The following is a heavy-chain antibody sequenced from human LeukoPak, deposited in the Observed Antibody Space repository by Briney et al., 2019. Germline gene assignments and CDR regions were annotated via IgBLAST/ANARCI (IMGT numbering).Heavy chain of an antibody. J-gene: IGHJ4*02. V-gene: IGHV1-69*01. CDR1: GGTFSSYA. CDR3: ARAGSGSGSYANY. D-gene: IGHD3-10*01. Sequence: ASVKVSCKATGGTFSSYAISWARQAPGQGLEWMGGIIPIFGTANYAQKFQGRVTITADESTSTAYMELSSLRSEDTAVYYCARAGSGSGSYANYWGQGTLVTVSS. CDR2: IIPIFGTA.